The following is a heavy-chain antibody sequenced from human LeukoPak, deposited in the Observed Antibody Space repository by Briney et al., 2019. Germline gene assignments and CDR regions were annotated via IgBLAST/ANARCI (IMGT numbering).Heavy chain of an antibody. Sequence: PGWSLRLSRAASRFTLSRYAMSWVRPAPAKGLEWVSAISGSGGSTYYADSVKGRFTISRDNSKNTLYLQMNSLRAEDTAVYYCAKDITTIAVAGDEDYWGQGTLVTVSS. CDR1: RFTLSRYA. CDR3: AKDITTIAVAGDEDY. CDR2: ISGSGGST. D-gene: IGHD3-22*01. V-gene: IGHV3-23*01. J-gene: IGHJ4*02.